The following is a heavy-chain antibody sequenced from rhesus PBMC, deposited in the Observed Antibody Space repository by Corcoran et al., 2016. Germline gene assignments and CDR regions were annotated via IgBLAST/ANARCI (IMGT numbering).Heavy chain of an antibody. Sequence: QVQLQESGPGLVKPSETLSLTCDVSGASISSYWWSWIRQPPGKGLEWIGEINGNSGSTYYNPSLKSRVTISKDASKNQFSLKLSSVTAADTAVYYCARVPKGIAANRFDVWGPGVLVTVSS. J-gene: IGHJ5-1*01. CDR1: GASISSYW. D-gene: IGHD6-13*01. V-gene: IGHV4-80*01. CDR3: ARVPKGIAANRFDV. CDR2: INGNSGST.